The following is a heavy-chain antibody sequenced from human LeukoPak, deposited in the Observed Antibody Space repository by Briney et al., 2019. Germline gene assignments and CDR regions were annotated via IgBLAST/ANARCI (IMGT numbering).Heavy chain of an antibody. J-gene: IGHJ4*02. CDR3: ARDWGDSSGYYYNGGFFDY. CDR2: IYHSGST. CDR1: GYSIGSGYY. V-gene: IGHV4-38-2*02. Sequence: TSETLSLTCAVSGYSIGSGYYWGWIRQPPGKGLEWIGSIYHSGSTYYNPSLKSRVTISVDTSKNQFSLKLSSVTAADTAVYYCARDWGDSSGYYYNGGFFDYWGQGTLVTVSS. D-gene: IGHD3-22*01.